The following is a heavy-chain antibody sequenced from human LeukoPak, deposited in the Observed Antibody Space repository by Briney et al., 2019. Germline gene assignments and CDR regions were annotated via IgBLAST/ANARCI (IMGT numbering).Heavy chain of an antibody. CDR2: INSDGSST. Sequence: GGSLRLSCAASGFTFSSYWMHWVRQAPGKGLVWVSRINSDGSSTSYADSVKGRFTISRDNSKNTLYLQMNSLRAEDTAVYYCAKDSGYSGYEAPTFDYWGQGTLVTVSS. V-gene: IGHV3-74*01. D-gene: IGHD5-12*01. J-gene: IGHJ4*02. CDR3: AKDSGYSGYEAPTFDY. CDR1: GFTFSSYW.